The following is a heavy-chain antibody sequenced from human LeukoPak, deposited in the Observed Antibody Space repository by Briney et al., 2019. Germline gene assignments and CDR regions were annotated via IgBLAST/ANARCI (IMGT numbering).Heavy chain of an antibody. D-gene: IGHD2-8*01. CDR3: ATLGVLLIYATFDY. Sequence: SGGSLRLSCTPSGFIFSSYEMNCVRQAPGKGGEGVSYISGDGSTRSYADSVRGRLTISRDNAQNSLYLQMNSLRAEDTAVYYCATLGVLLIYATFDYWGQGTLVTVSS. CDR2: ISGDGSTR. V-gene: IGHV3-48*03. J-gene: IGHJ4*02. CDR1: GFIFSSYE.